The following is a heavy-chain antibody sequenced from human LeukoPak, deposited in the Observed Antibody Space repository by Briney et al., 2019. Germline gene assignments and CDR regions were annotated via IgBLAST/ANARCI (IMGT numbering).Heavy chain of an antibody. Sequence: GGSLRLSCAASGFTFSSYAMSWVRQAPGKGLEWVSAISGSGGSTYYADSVKGRFTVSRDNPKNTLYLQMNSLRAEDTAVYYCAKVWSYSDAFDIWGQGTMVTVSS. CDR1: GFTFSSYA. CDR3: AKVWSYSDAFDI. D-gene: IGHD1-26*01. CDR2: ISGSGGST. J-gene: IGHJ3*02. V-gene: IGHV3-23*01.